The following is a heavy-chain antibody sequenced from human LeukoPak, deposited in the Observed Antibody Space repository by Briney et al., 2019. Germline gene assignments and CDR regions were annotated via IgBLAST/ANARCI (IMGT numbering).Heavy chain of an antibody. CDR3: ARDPMNYDILIGYYRLSAFDI. J-gene: IGHJ3*02. Sequence: WGSLRLSCAASGFTFSSYWMTWVRQAPGEGLEWVANIKQDGSEKYYVDSVKGRFTISRDNAKNSLYLQMNSLRAEDTAVYYCARDPMNYDILIGYYRLSAFDIWGQGTMVTVSS. V-gene: IGHV3-7*01. CDR2: IKQDGSEK. D-gene: IGHD3-9*01. CDR1: GFTFSSYW.